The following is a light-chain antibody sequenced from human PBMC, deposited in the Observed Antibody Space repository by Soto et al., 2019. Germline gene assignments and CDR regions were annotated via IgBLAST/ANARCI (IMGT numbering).Light chain of an antibody. CDR2: DVS. Sequence: QSVLAQPASVSGSPGQSITISCSGTSSDVGGYNYVSWYQQHPGKAPKLVIYDVSDRLSGISNRFSGSKSGNTASLTISGLQAEDEADYYCSSYTASITYVFGTGTKGTVL. J-gene: IGLJ1*01. CDR1: SSDVGGYNY. CDR3: SSYTASITYV. V-gene: IGLV2-14*03.